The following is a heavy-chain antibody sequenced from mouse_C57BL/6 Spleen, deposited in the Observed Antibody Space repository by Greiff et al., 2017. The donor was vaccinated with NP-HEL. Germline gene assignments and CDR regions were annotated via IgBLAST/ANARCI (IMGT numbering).Heavy chain of an antibody. CDR3: AEEGYYGIPAWFAY. CDR2: INPNNGGT. V-gene: IGHV1-22*01. CDR1: GYTFTDYN. D-gene: IGHD2-1*01. J-gene: IGHJ3*01. Sequence: EVQLQQSGPELVKPGASVKMSCKASGYTFTDYNMHWVKQSHGKSLEWIGYINPNNGGTSYNQKFKGKATLTVNKSSSTAYMELRSLTSEDSAVYYCAEEGYYGIPAWFAYWGQGTLVTVSA.